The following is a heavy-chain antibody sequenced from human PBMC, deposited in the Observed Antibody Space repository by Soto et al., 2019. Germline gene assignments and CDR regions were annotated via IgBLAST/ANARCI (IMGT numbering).Heavy chain of an antibody. J-gene: IGHJ6*02. V-gene: IGHV3-74*01. CDR1: GFTFSNYW. CDR2: IKSDGSTT. D-gene: IGHD6-13*01. Sequence: EVHLVESGGSLVQPGASLRLSCAASGFTFSNYWMHWVRQAPGKGLMWVSRIKSDGSTTNYADAVKGRFTISRDNAKSTLYLQMNSLRADDTAVYYCTRGMFQQSFEARNGMDAWGQGTTVTVSS. CDR3: TRGMFQQSFEARNGMDA.